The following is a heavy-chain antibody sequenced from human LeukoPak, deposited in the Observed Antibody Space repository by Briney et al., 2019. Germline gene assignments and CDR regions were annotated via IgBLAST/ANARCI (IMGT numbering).Heavy chain of an antibody. CDR2: INHSGST. CDR3: ARSAPNYYYYYMDV. V-gene: IGHV4-34*01. Sequence: SETLSLTCAVYGGSFSGYYWSWIRQPPGKGLEWIGEINHSGSTYYNPSLKSRVTISVDTSKNQFSLKLSSVTAADTAVYYCARSAPNYYYYYMDVWGKGTTVTVSS. J-gene: IGHJ6*03. CDR1: GGSFSGYY.